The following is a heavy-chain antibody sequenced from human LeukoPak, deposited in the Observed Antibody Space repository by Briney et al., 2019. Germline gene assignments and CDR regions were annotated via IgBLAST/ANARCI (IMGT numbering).Heavy chain of an antibody. CDR1: GYTFTSYY. Sequence: ASVKVSCKASGYTFTSYYMHWVRQATGQGLEWMGWMNPNSGNTGYAQKFQGRVTMTRNTSISTAYMELSSLRSEDTAVYYCARWVVVVPAAYYYGMDVWGQGTTVTVSS. J-gene: IGHJ6*02. CDR3: ARWVVVVPAAYYYGMDV. D-gene: IGHD2-2*01. V-gene: IGHV1-8*02. CDR2: MNPNSGNT.